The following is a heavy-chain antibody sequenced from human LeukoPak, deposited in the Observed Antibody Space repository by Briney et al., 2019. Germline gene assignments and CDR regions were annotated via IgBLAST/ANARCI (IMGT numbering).Heavy chain of an antibody. CDR3: ARAPYCIGGSCRFDY. CDR2: IKQDGREK. Sequence: PGGSLRLSWAASGITLSSHWMSWVRQAPGRGLEWVANIKQDGREKYYVDSVKGRFTIPRDNAKNSLYLQRNSPRAEDTAVYYCARAPYCIGGSCRFDYWGPGTLVTVSS. J-gene: IGHJ4*02. V-gene: IGHV3-7*03. D-gene: IGHD2-15*01. CDR1: GITLSSHW.